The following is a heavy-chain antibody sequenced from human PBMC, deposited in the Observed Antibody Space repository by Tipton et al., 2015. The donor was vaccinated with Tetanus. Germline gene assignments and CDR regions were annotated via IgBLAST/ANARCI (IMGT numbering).Heavy chain of an antibody. CDR2: ISHTGTTT. CDR1: GFTFSAYY. D-gene: IGHD6-13*01. CDR3: ARDTVRQQVGGAQWYYLGMDV. V-gene: IGHV3-11*01. Sequence: SLRLSCAASGFTFSAYYMSWIRLAPGKGLEWISYISHTGTTTYYSASVKGRFTISRDSSKNTVYLEMNSLRAEDTAVYYCARDTVRQQVGGAQWYYLGMDVWGQGTTVTVSS. J-gene: IGHJ6*02.